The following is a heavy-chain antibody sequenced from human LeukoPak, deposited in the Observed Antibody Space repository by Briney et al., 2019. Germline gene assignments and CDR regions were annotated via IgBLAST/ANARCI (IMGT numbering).Heavy chain of an antibody. V-gene: IGHV3-21*01. CDR1: GFTFSSYW. CDR3: ARGGPGVWNDGSVDAFDI. J-gene: IGHJ3*02. Sequence: PGGSLRLSCAASGFTFSSYWMHWVRQAPGKGLVWVSSISSSSSYIYYADSVKGRFTISRDNAKNSLYLQMNSLRAEDTAVYYCARGGPGVWNDGSVDAFDIWGQGTMVTVSS. D-gene: IGHD1-1*01. CDR2: ISSSSSYI.